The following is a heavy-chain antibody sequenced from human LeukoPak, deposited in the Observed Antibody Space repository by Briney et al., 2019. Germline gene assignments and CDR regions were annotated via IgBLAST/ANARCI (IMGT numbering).Heavy chain of an antibody. CDR3: AKHYYDSSGYAGL. CDR1: GGSISSSSYY. V-gene: IGHV4-39*01. D-gene: IGHD3-22*01. Sequence: SETLSLTCTVSGGSISSSSYYWGWIRQPPGKGLEWIGSIYYSGSTYYNPSLKSRVTISVDTSKNQFSLKLSSVTAADTAVYYSAKHYYDSSGYAGLWGQGTLVTVSS. CDR2: IYYSGST. J-gene: IGHJ4*02.